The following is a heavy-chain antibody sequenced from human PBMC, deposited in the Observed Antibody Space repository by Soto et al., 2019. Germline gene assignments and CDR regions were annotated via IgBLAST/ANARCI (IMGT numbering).Heavy chain of an antibody. D-gene: IGHD6-25*01. Sequence: QVQLVQSGAEVKKPGASVKVSCKASGYTFTSYDINWVRQATGQGLEWMGWMNPNSGNTGHAQKFQGRVTLARNTSISTAYMELSSLTSEVTALYLCASNLAGRIDYWDQGALVTVSS. CDR2: MNPNSGNT. J-gene: IGHJ4*02. CDR3: ASNLAGRIDY. CDR1: GYTFTSYD. V-gene: IGHV1-8*01.